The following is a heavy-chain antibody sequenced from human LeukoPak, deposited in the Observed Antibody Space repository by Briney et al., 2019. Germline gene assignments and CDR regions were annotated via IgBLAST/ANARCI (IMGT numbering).Heavy chain of an antibody. V-gene: IGHV1-2*02. CDR3: ARDFGYDYVWGSYRWPDY. CDR1: RYTLTEYY. Sequence: SVTVSCKACRYTLTEYYMHWVRQAPGPGLEAVVWINPNTGCTHYAQKFQGRVTMTRDTSISTAYMELSRLRSDDTAVYYCARDFGYDYVWGSYRWPDYWGQGTLVTVS. CDR2: INPNTGCT. D-gene: IGHD3-16*02. J-gene: IGHJ4*02.